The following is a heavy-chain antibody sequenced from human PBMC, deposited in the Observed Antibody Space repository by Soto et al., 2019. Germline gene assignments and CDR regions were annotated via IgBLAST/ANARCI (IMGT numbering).Heavy chain of an antibody. CDR2: ISGSGGST. CDR1: GFTFSSYA. Sequence: GGSLRLSCAASGFTFSSYAMSWVRQAPGKGLEWVSAISGSGGSTYYADSVKGRFTISRDNSKNTLYLHMNSLRAEDTAVYYCAKASAGSDYDFWSGYFDPIDYWGQGTLVTVSS. V-gene: IGHV3-23*01. J-gene: IGHJ4*02. CDR3: AKASAGSDYDFWSGYFDPIDY. D-gene: IGHD3-3*01.